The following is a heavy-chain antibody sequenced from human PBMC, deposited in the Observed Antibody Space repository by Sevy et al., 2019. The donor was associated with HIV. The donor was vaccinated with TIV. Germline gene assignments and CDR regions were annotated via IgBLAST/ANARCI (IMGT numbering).Heavy chain of an antibody. D-gene: IGHD1-26*01. CDR2: INSDGSST. CDR1: GFTFSSYW. Sequence: GGSLRLSCAASGFTFSSYWMHWVRQAPGKGLVWVSRINSDGSSTSYADSVKGRFIISRDNAKSTLYLQMNSLRAEDTAVYYCARVVSRSGSYWGFHYWGQGTLVTVSS. CDR3: ARVVSRSGSYWGFHY. J-gene: IGHJ4*02. V-gene: IGHV3-74*01.